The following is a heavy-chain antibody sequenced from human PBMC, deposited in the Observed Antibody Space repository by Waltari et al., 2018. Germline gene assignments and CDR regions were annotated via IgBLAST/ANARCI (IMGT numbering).Heavy chain of an antibody. CDR3: ARDGRSSWFNYYYYMDV. J-gene: IGHJ6*03. CDR2: IIPSLGIA. CDR1: GGTFSSYA. V-gene: IGHV1-69*10. Sequence: QVQLVQSGAEVKKPGSSVKVSCKASGGTFSSYAISWVRQAPGQGLEWMGVIIPSLGIANYAQKYQGRVTITADKSTSTAYMELSSLRSEDTAVYYCARDGRSSWFNYYYYMDVWGKGTTVTVSS. D-gene: IGHD6-13*01.